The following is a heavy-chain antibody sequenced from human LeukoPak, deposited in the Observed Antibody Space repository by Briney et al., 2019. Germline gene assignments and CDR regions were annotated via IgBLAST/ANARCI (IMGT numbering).Heavy chain of an antibody. J-gene: IGHJ4*02. V-gene: IGHV3-23*01. CDR2: ISGSGAST. CDR1: GFTFSTNA. D-gene: IGHD6-19*01. CDR3: AKDLGGIAVAGFDY. Sequence: GGSLRLSCLTSGFTFSTNAMSWVRQAPGKGLEWISGISGSGASTYYADSVKGRFTISRDNSKNTLYLQMNSLRAEDTAVYYCAKDLGGIAVAGFDYWGQGTLVTVSS.